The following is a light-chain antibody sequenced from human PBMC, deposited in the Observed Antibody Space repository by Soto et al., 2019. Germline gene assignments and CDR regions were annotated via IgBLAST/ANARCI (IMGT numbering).Light chain of an antibody. CDR1: ENINTY. CDR3: QEYIQWPPGM. Sequence: IVLTQSPATLSVSPGETATLSCRASENINTYLAWYQQKPGQAPKLLIYDASNRATGIPARFSASGSGTDFTLSISSLEPEDFAVYYCQEYIQWPPGMFGPGTTVDIK. V-gene: IGKV3-11*01. CDR2: DAS. J-gene: IGKJ1*01.